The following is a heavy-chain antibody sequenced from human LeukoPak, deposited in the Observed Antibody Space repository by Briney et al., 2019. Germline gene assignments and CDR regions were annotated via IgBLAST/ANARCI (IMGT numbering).Heavy chain of an antibody. D-gene: IGHD6-13*01. CDR2: ISSSSSDR. CDR1: GFPFNIYN. CDR3: ARGRSRSPNWFDP. J-gene: IGHJ5*02. V-gene: IGHV3-21*06. Sequence: GGSLRLSCAASGFPFNIYNMNWVRQAPGKGLEWVSSISSSSSDRYYADSLKGRFTISRDNAKSSLFLQMNRLRAEEPAVYYCARGRSRSPNWFDPWGQGTLVPVSS.